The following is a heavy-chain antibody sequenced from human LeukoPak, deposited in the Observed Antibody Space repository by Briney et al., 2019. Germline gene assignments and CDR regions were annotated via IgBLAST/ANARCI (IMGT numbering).Heavy chain of an antibody. D-gene: IGHD1-26*01. Sequence: GGSLRLSCAASGFTFSRHWMYWVRQAPGKGLEWVAALSANGYTTYHADSVKGRFTIFRDNSKNTLYLQMNNLRAEDTALFYCAKDRSYAFGYWGQGALVTVSS. V-gene: IGHV3-23*01. J-gene: IGHJ4*02. CDR1: GFTFSRHW. CDR3: AKDRSYAFGY. CDR2: LSANGYTT.